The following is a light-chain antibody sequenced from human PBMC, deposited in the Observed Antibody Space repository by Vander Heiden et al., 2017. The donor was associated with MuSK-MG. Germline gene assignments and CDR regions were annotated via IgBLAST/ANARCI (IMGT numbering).Light chain of an antibody. V-gene: IGLV2-14*01. CDR1: SSDVGGYTY. Sequence: QSALTQPASVSGSPGQSITISCTGTSSDVGGYTYVSWYQQPPGKAPKLMIYEVCNRHSGVSNRFSGSKSGNTAVLTISGLQAEDEADYYCSSYTSSSTLSYVFGTGTKVTVL. CDR2: EVC. J-gene: IGLJ1*01. CDR3: SSYTSSSTLSYV.